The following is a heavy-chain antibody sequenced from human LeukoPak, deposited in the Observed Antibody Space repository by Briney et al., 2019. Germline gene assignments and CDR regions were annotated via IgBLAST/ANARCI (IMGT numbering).Heavy chain of an antibody. CDR1: GGSISSYY. J-gene: IGHJ6*02. CDR2: IYTSGST. D-gene: IGHD2-2*01. CDR3: ARDMRYCSSTSCSYYYYGMDG. V-gene: IGHV4-4*07. Sequence: SETLSLTCTVSGGSISSYYWSWIRQPAGKGLEWIGRIYTSGSTNYNPSLKSRVTMSVDTSKNQFSLKLSSVTAADTAVYYCARDMRYCSSTSCSYYYYGMDGWGQGTTVTVSS.